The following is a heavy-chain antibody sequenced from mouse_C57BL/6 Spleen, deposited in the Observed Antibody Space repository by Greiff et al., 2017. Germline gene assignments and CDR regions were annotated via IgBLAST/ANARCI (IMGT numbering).Heavy chain of an antibody. CDR1: GYTFTSYW. CDR3: ARSALYEAMDY. V-gene: IGHV1-72*01. J-gene: IGHJ4*01. D-gene: IGHD1-1*01. CDR2: IDPKSGGT. Sequence: VQLQQPGAELVKPGASVKLSCKASGYTFTSYWMHWVKQRPGRGLEWIGRIDPKSGGTKYNEKFKSKATLTVDKPSSTAYMQLSSLTSEDSAVYYCARSALYEAMDYWGQGTSVTVSS.